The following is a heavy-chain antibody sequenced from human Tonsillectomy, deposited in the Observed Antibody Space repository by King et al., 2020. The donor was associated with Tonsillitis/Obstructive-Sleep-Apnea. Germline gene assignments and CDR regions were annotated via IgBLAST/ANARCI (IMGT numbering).Heavy chain of an antibody. D-gene: IGHD3-3*01. Sequence: VQLVESGGGLVKPGGSLRLSCAASGFTFSSYSMNWVRQAPGKGLEWVSSISSSSSYIYYADSVKGRFTISRDNAKNSLYLQMNSLRAEDTAGYYCARASVIPVLRFLEWLSSYFDYWGQGTLVTVSS. J-gene: IGHJ4*02. CDR2: ISSSSSYI. CDR3: ARASVIPVLRFLEWLSSYFDY. V-gene: IGHV3-21*01. CDR1: GFTFSSYS.